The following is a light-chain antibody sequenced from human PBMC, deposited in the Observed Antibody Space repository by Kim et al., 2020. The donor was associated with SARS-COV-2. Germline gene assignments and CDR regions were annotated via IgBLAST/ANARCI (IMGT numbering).Light chain of an antibody. CDR2: YDR. V-gene: IGLV3-21*04. J-gene: IGLJ3*02. CDR1: DSGTKS. CDR3: QVWDASSDQGV. Sequence: APEGTATVTGGGNDSGTKSVHWYKQKQGQAPVSIIYYDRERPSGFPERFSGSNARNTATLIISRVEVGDEADYFCQVWDASSDQGVFGGGTQLTVL.